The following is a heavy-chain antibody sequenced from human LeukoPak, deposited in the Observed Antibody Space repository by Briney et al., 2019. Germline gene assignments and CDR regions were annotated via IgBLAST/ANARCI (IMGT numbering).Heavy chain of an antibody. D-gene: IGHD5-24*01. V-gene: IGHV1-18*01. CDR1: GYTFTTYG. Sequence: ASVKVSCKASGYTFTTYGITWVRQAPGQGLEWMGGISAYNGNTNYAQKLQGRVTMTTDTSTSTAYMELRSLRSDDTAVYYCARALVDGYKELGYWGQGTLVTVSS. CDR2: ISAYNGNT. CDR3: ARALVDGYKELGY. J-gene: IGHJ4*02.